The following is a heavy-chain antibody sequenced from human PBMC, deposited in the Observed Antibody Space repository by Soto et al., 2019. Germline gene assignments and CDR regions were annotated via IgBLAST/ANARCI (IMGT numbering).Heavy chain of an antibody. CDR1: GFTLSGYA. J-gene: IGHJ4*02. V-gene: IGHV3-23*01. CDR2: ISSGGGT. Sequence: GGSLRLSCAASGFTLSGYAMSWVRQAPGKGLEWVSAISSGGGTYYADSVKGRFTISRDSSKNTLYLQMDSLRAEDTAVYYCASRGGSCSGGSCYSWGQGTLVTVSS. CDR3: ASRGGSCSGGSCYS. D-gene: IGHD2-15*01.